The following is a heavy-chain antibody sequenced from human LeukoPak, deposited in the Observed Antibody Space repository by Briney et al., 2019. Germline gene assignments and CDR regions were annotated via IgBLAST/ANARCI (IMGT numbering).Heavy chain of an antibody. CDR3: ARQLAENWFDP. CDR1: GVSISSYY. Sequence: SETLSLTCTVSGVSISSYYWSWIRQPPGKGREGSGYIYYSGSTNYNPSLKSRVTISVDTSKNQFSLKLSSVTAADTAVYYCARQLAENWFDPWGQGTLVTVSS. D-gene: IGHD1-1*01. CDR2: IYYSGST. J-gene: IGHJ5*02. V-gene: IGHV4-59*08.